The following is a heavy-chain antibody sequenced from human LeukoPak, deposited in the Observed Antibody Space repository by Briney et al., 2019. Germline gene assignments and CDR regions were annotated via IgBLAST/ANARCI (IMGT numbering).Heavy chain of an antibody. D-gene: IGHD6-13*01. Sequence: PSETLSLTCTVSGGSISSGGYYWSWIRQPPGKGLEWLGYIYHSGSTYYNPSLKSRVTISVDRSKNQFSLKLSSVTAADTAVYYCARGSSSWYGTWFYFDYWGQGTLVTVSS. CDR1: GGSISSGGYY. J-gene: IGHJ4*02. CDR2: IYHSGST. V-gene: IGHV4-30-2*01. CDR3: ARGSSSWYGTWFYFDY.